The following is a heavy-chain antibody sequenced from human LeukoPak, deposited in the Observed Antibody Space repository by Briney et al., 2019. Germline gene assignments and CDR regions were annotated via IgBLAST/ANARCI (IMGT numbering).Heavy chain of an antibody. CDR1: GFTFSSYA. CDR3: AKEGDSSGYSHYFDF. J-gene: IGHJ4*02. D-gene: IGHD3-22*01. Sequence: PGGSLRLSCAASGFTFSSYAMSWVRQAPGKGLEWVSAISGSGGSTYYEDSVKGRFTISRDNSKNTLYLQMNSLRAEDTAVYYCAKEGDSSGYSHYFDFWGQGTLVTVSS. CDR2: ISGSGGST. V-gene: IGHV3-23*01.